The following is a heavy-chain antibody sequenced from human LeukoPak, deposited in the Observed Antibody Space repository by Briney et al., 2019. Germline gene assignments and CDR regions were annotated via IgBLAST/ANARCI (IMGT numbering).Heavy chain of an antibody. D-gene: IGHD6-6*01. V-gene: IGHV1-2*06. Sequence: GASVKVSCKASGYTFTGSYMDWVRQAPGQGLGWMGRINPNSGGTNYVQKFQGRVTMTRDTSITTAYMELSRLRSDDTAVYYCASGYSSSSGFDYWGQGTLVTVSS. CDR2: INPNSGGT. J-gene: IGHJ4*02. CDR3: ASGYSSSSGFDY. CDR1: GYTFTGSY.